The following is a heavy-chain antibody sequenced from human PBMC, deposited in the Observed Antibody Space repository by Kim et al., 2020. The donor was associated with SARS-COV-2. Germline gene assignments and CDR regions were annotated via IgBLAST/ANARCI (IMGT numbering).Heavy chain of an antibody. J-gene: IGHJ6*02. V-gene: IGHV1-8*01. CDR1: GYTFTSYD. Sequence: ASVKVSCKASGYTFTSYDINWVRQATGQGLEWMGWMNPNSGNTGYAQKFQGRVTMTRNTSISTAYMELSSLRSEHTAVYYCARGRGDTMIVVVIKTFYYYGKEVWGQGTTVTVS. D-gene: IGHD3-22*01. CDR3: ARGRGDTMIVVVIKTFYYYGKEV. CDR2: MNPNSGNT.